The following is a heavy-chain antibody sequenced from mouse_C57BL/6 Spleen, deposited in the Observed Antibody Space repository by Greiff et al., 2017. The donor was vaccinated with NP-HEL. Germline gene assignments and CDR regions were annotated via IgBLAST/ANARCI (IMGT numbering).Heavy chain of an antibody. CDR3: ASVEDDYRNFLDY. V-gene: IGHV1-80*01. CDR2: IYPGDGDT. CDR1: GYAFSSYW. J-gene: IGHJ2*01. D-gene: IGHD2-1*01. Sequence: VQLQQSGAELVKPGASVKISCKASGYAFSSYWMNWVKQRPGKGLEWIGQIYPGDGDTNYNGKFKGKATLTADKSSSTAYMQLSSLTSEDSAVYCCASVEDDYRNFLDYWGQGTTLTVSS.